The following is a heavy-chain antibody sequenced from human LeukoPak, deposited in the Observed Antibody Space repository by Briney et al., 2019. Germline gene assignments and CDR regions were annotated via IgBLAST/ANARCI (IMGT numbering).Heavy chain of an antibody. CDR2: VSGSGLYT. V-gene: IGHV3-23*01. J-gene: IGHJ4*02. Sequence: SLRLSCAASGFTFDDYAMSWVRQAPGKGLEWVATVSGSGLYTYYADSVRGRFTISRDNSKDTFYLQMNSLRAEDTAVYYCAKLMSQPALLFFDQWGQGTLVTVSS. D-gene: IGHD3-10*01. CDR1: GFTFDDYA. CDR3: AKLMSQPALLFFDQ.